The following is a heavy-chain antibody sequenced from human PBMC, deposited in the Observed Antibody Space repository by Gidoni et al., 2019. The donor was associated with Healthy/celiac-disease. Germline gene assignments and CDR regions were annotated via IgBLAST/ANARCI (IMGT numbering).Heavy chain of an antibody. CDR3: AKDIALYYYGSGSYPYYFDY. CDR2: ISVRCGST. V-gene: IGHV3-23*01. D-gene: IGHD3-10*01. Sequence: EVQLLESGGGLVQPGGSLRLSCAASGFTFSSYALRWVRQAPGKGMEWVSAISVRCGSTYYADSVKGRFTISRDNSKNTLYLQMNSLRAEDTAVYYCAKDIALYYYGSGSYPYYFDYWGQGTMVTVSS. J-gene: IGHJ4*02. CDR1: GFTFSSYA.